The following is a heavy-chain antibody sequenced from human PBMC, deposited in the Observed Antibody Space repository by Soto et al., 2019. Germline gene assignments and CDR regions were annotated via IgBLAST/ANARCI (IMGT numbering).Heavy chain of an antibody. CDR1: GGSISSGGYY. CDR3: AKASDSSGHYQSHLEF. D-gene: IGHD3-22*01. J-gene: IGHJ4*02. V-gene: IGHV4-31*03. Sequence: SETLSLTCTVSGGSISSGGYYWSWIRQHPGKGLEWIGYIYYSGSTYYNPSLKSRVTISVDTSKNTLYLQMNSLRPEDTAVYYCAKASDSSGHYQSHLEFWGQGSLVTVSS. CDR2: IYYSGST.